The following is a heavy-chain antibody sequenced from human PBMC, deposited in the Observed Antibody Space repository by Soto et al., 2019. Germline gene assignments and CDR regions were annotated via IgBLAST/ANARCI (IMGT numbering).Heavy chain of an antibody. Sequence: PGGSLRRSCAASGFSIDDFAMHWVRQAPGKGLEWVSSISWDSGKIGYADSVTGRFSVSRDNAKNSLFLQMISLKPEDTAFYFSAKDTPGCYGHYESTWFEPWGQGTLVTVSS. CDR3: AKDTPGCYGHYESTWFEP. J-gene: IGHJ5*02. CDR2: ISWDSGKI. CDR1: GFSIDDFA. D-gene: IGHD4-17*01. V-gene: IGHV3-9*01.